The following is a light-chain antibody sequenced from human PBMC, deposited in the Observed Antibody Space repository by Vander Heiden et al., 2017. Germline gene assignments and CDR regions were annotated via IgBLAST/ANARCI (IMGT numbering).Light chain of an antibody. CDR2: AAS. Sequence: DIQMTQSPSSLSASVGDRVTITCRASQSISSYLNWYQQKPGKAPKLLIYAASSLQSGVPSRFSGSGSGTDFTLTISSLQPEDFATYYCQQSYRTSVTFGRGTKVEIK. J-gene: IGKJ4*02. V-gene: IGKV1-39*01. CDR3: QQSYRTSVT. CDR1: QSISSY.